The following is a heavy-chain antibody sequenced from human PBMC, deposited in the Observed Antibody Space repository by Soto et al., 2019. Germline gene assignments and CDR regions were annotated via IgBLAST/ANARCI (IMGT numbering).Heavy chain of an antibody. J-gene: IGHJ4*02. V-gene: IGHV1-69*13. CDR3: ARVRIAAKGNFDY. CDR2: IIPIFGTA. CDR1: GGTFSSYA. Sequence: SVKVSCKASGGTFSSYAISWVRQAPGQGLEWMGGIIPIFGTANYAQKFQGRVTITADESTRTAYMELSSLRSEDTAVYYCARVRIAAKGNFDYWGQRNLFAVSS. D-gene: IGHD6-25*01.